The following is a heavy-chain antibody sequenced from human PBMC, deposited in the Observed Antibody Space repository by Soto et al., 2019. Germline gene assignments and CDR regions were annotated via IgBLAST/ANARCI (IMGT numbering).Heavy chain of an antibody. V-gene: IGHV1-69*13. CDR3: ATGVIWIGYFTVDS. CDR1: GVSFGKSA. D-gene: IGHD3-3*01. Sequence: EASVKVSGKASGVSFGKSAINWVRQTPGQGLEWLGGFIPVYRTLNYAQKFQGRVTITADESTGTAYMTLSSLASDDTAVYYCATGVIWIGYFTVDSWGQGTRVTVSS. CDR2: FIPVYRTL. J-gene: IGHJ4*02.